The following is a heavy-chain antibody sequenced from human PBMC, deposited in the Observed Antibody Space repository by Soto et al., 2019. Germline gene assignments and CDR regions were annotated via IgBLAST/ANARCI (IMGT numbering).Heavy chain of an antibody. CDR1: GFTVSSNY. CDR3: ARVRDPSRIDI. CDR2: IYSGGST. J-gene: IGHJ3*02. V-gene: IGHV3-53*01. D-gene: IGHD2-2*01. Sequence: GGSLRLSCAASGFTVSSNYLSLVRQAPGKGLEWVSVIYSGGSTYYADSVKGRFTISRDNSKNTLYLQMNSLRAEDTAVYYCARVRDPSRIDIWGQGTMVTVSS.